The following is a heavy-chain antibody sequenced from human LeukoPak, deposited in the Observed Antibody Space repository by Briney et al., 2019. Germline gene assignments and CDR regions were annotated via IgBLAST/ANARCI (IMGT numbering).Heavy chain of an antibody. J-gene: IGHJ6*03. CDR1: GFTFSSYW. Sequence: AGGSLTLSCAASGFTFSSYWMHWVRQAPGKGLVWVSRINKDVSSTSYADSVKGRFTISRDNAKKTLYMQMNSMRAEDRNVYYCARDRRDTYCSGGSCYFRYYHYMDVWGKGTTVTVYS. V-gene: IGHV3-74*01. CDR3: ARDRRDTYCSGGSCYFRYYHYMDV. D-gene: IGHD2-15*01. CDR2: INKDVSST.